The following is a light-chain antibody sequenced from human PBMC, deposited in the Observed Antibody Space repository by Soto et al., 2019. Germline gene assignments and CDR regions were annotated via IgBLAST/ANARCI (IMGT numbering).Light chain of an antibody. Sequence: EIVLTQSPGTLSLSPGERATLSCRASQTVNNGYLAWYQHKPGQAPRLLIFDASTRATGIPDRFSGSGSGTDFTLTISGLDPEDFAVYYCQQYDKWPPRTFGQGTKVEIK. CDR1: QTVNNGY. CDR2: DAS. CDR3: QQYDKWPPRT. V-gene: IGKV3-20*01. J-gene: IGKJ1*01.